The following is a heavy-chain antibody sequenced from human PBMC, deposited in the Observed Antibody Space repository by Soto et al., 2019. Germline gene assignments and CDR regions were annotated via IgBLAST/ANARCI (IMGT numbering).Heavy chain of an antibody. CDR2: VSDTGGST. V-gene: IGHV3-23*01. Sequence: EVQLLESGGGLVQPGGSLRLSCAASGFTFSSYAMSWLRQAPGKGLEWVSTVSDTGGSTYYADSVKGRFTISRDNSGNTLYLQMHSLRDEDTAVYYCVRSVDRGWYYFFDYWGQGTLVTVSS. J-gene: IGHJ4*02. CDR3: VRSVDRGWYYFFDY. D-gene: IGHD6-19*01. CDR1: GFTFSSYA.